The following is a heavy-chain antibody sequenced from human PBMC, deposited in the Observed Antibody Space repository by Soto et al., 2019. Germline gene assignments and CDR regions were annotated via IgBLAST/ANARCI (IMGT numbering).Heavy chain of an antibody. CDR3: AREPGVSSGWYVDY. D-gene: IGHD6-19*01. Sequence: GGSLRLSCSASGFTFSSYAMHWVRQAPGKGLEYVSVTSSSSYINYADSVKGRFTISRDNAKTSLYLQMNSLRAEDTAVYYCAREPGVSSGWYVDYWGQGTQVTVSS. V-gene: IGHV3-21*05. CDR1: GFTFSSYA. CDR2: TSSSSYI. J-gene: IGHJ4*02.